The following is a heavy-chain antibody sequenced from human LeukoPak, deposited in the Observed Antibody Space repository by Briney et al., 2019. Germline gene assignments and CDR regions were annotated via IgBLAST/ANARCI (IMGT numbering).Heavy chain of an antibody. V-gene: IGHV1-69*17. D-gene: IGHD5-24*01. Sequence: ASVKVSCKASGGTFTSYAISWVRQARGQGLEWMGWIIPIFGIANDVQKFQGRVTITADKSTRTAYMELSSLTSEDTAVYYCATAPSRDGYNSPNWFDPWGQGTLVTVSS. CDR2: IIPIFGIA. J-gene: IGHJ5*02. CDR3: ATAPSRDGYNSPNWFDP. CDR1: GGTFTSYA.